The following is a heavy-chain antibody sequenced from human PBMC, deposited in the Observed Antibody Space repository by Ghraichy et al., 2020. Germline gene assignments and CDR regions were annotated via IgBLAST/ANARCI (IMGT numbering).Heavy chain of an antibody. D-gene: IGHD4-17*01. CDR1: GYTFTGYY. CDR3: ARGCEVTTHSYYYYGMDV. J-gene: IGHJ6*02. Sequence: ASVKVSCKASGYTFTGYYMHWVRQAPGQGLEWMGWINPNSGGTNYAQKFQGWVTMTRDRSIRTAYMELSRLRSDETAVYYCARGCEVTTHSYYYYGMDVWGQGTTVTVSS. CDR2: INPNSGGT. V-gene: IGHV1-2*04.